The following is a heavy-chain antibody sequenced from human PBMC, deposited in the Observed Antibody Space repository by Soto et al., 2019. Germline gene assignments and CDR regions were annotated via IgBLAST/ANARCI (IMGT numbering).Heavy chain of an antibody. CDR2: INPGSGVT. CDR1: GYPFTKYH. Sequence: GASVKVSCKASGYPFTKYHMHWVRQAPGQGLEWMGWINPGSGVTNQAQKFQGRVTMTRDTSITTTYMELNSLTSDDTAVYYCARVAGHKNERFDTWGQGALVTVYS. J-gene: IGHJ4*02. CDR3: ARVAGHKNERFDT. V-gene: IGHV1-2*02. D-gene: IGHD1-1*01.